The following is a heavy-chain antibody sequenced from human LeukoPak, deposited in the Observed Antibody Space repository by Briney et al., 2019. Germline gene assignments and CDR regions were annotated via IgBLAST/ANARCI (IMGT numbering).Heavy chain of an antibody. Sequence: GGSLRPSCAASGFTFSNYWMSWVRQAPGKGLEWVANIKEDGTEQYYVDSVKGRFTISRDNAKNSLYLQMNSLRAEDTAVYYCARDFRSSRGHYYLDVWGKGTTVTVSS. CDR3: ARDFRSSRGHYYLDV. D-gene: IGHD6-13*01. CDR1: GFTFSNYW. CDR2: IKEDGTEQ. V-gene: IGHV3-7*01. J-gene: IGHJ6*03.